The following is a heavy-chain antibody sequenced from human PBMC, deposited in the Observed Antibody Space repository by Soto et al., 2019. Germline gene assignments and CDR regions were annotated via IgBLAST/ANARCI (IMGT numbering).Heavy chain of an antibody. CDR3: AKGSSGHYDTFDY. Sequence: VQLVQSGAEVKKPGASVKVSCKASGYTFTSYGISWVRQAPGKGLEWVSGISGSGSGTYYADSVKGRFTISRDNSKNTLSLQMNSLRAEDTAVYYCAKGSSGHYDTFDYWGQGTLVTVSS. J-gene: IGHJ4*02. V-gene: IGHV3-23*04. D-gene: IGHD3-22*01. CDR1: GYTFTSYG. CDR2: ISGSGSGT.